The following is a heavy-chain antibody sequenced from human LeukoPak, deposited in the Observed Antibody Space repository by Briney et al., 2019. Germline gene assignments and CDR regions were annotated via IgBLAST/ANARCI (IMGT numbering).Heavy chain of an antibody. CDR3: ARVYYGSGSSPLDY. V-gene: IGHV4-61*02. Sequence: SETLSLTCTVSGGSISSGSYYWSWIRQPAGKGLEWIGRIYTSGSTNYNPSLKSRVTISVDTSKSQFSLKLTSVTATDTAVYYCARVYYGSGSSPLDYWGQGTLVTVSS. CDR1: GGSISSGSYY. CDR2: IYTSGST. J-gene: IGHJ4*02. D-gene: IGHD3-10*01.